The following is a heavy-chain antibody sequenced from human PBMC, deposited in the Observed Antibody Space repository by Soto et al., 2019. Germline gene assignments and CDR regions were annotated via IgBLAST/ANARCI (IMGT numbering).Heavy chain of an antibody. CDR2: IIPIFGTA. CDR1: GGSFISYA. J-gene: IGHJ4*02. V-gene: IGHV1-69*01. D-gene: IGHD3-9*01. CDR3: ARYVRHYDILKV. Sequence: SVKVSCTASGGSFISYAISWVRQAPGQGLEWMGGIIPIFGTANYAQKFQGRVTITADESTSTAYMELSSLRSEDTAVYYCARYVRHYDILKVWGQGTLVTVSS.